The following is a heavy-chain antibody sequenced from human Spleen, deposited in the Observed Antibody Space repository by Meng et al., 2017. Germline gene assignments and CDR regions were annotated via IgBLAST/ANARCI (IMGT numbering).Heavy chain of an antibody. CDR1: GEFITNHNW. CDR2: IPHRGSS. V-gene: IGHV4-4*02. Sequence: QVQLRESGPGLVKPSETLSLTCVVSGEFITNHNWWSWVRQPPGKGLEWIGEIPHRGSSAYNSSLKSRVTMSIDTSKNQFSLKLTSVTAADTAVYYCLRGSGGSVWGQGTLVTVSS. D-gene: IGHD3-10*01. CDR3: LRGSGGSV. J-gene: IGHJ4*02.